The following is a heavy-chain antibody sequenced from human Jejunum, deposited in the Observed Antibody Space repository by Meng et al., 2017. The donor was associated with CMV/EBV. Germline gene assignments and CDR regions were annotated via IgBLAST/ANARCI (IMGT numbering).Heavy chain of an antibody. V-gene: IGHV4-30-2*04. CDR3: AREREVVRGNFFYYYGMDV. J-gene: IGHJ6*02. Sequence: RWIRHRPGKGLEWIGYISHRGYTTYNCPLESRATISLDASRNQFSLKLNAVTAEDSAVYFCAREREVVRGNFFYYYGMDVWGQGTSVTVSS. D-gene: IGHD4-23*01. CDR2: ISHRGYT.